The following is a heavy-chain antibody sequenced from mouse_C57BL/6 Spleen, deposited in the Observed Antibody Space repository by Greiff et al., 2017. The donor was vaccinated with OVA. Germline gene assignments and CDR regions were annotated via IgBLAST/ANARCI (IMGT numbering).Heavy chain of an antibody. CDR3: ARGGTYYSNQYYFDY. CDR2: IDPSDSYT. D-gene: IGHD2-5*01. Sequence: QVQLQQPGAELVMPGASVKLSCKASGYTFTSYWMHWVKQRPGQGLEWIGEIDPSDSYTNYNQKFKGKSTLTVDKSSSTAYMQLSSLTSEDSAVYYCARGGTYYSNQYYFDYWGQGTTLTVSS. J-gene: IGHJ2*01. V-gene: IGHV1-69*01. CDR1: GYTFTSYW.